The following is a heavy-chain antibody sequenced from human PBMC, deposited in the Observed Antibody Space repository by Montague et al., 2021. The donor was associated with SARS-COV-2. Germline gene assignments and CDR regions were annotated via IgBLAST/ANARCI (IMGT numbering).Heavy chain of an antibody. CDR2: INYSGST. Sequence: SETLSLTCAVSGGSFSGYYWTWIRQSPRKGLEWIGEINYSGSTNYNPSLKSRVTISVDTSKNQFSLKLSSVTAADTAVYYCACGEITTRGLIYYYGMDVWGQGTAVTVSS. J-gene: IGHJ6*02. D-gene: IGHD4-11*01. CDR3: ACGEITTRGLIYYYGMDV. CDR1: GGSFSGYY. V-gene: IGHV4-34*01.